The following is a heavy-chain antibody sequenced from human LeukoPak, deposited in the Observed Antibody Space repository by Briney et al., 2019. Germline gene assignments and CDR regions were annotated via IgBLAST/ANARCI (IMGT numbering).Heavy chain of an antibody. V-gene: IGHV4-39*01. CDR2: IHYSGST. Sequence: SETLSLTCTVSGGSISSNTYYWGWIRRPPGKGLEWIGNIHYSGSTYYNPSLKSRVTISVDTSKNQFSLNLSSLTAAPTAVYYCATSDTVSTYNWFDPWGQGTLVTVSS. CDR1: GGSISSNTYY. CDR3: ATSDTVSTYNWFDP. J-gene: IGHJ5*02. D-gene: IGHD5/OR15-5a*01.